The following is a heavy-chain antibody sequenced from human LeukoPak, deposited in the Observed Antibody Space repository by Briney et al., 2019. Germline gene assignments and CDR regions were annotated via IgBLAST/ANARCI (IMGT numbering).Heavy chain of an antibody. CDR2: ISGSGGGT. CDR1: GFTFSNYA. Sequence: GGSLRLSCAASGFTFSNYAMIWVRQAPGKGLEWVSVISGSGGGTSYADSVKGRFTISRDNSKSTLYLQMNSLRAEDTAVYYCAKDWQPRWEVPSEIDYWGQGTLVTVSS. V-gene: IGHV3-23*01. J-gene: IGHJ4*02. D-gene: IGHD1-26*01. CDR3: AKDWQPRWEVPSEIDY.